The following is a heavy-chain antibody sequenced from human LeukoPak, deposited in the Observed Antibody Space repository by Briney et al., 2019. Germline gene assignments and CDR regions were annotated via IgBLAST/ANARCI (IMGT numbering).Heavy chain of an antibody. CDR3: ARAAEYSGYDSADY. J-gene: IGHJ4*02. CDR1: GFTFSDHY. V-gene: IGHV3-72*01. D-gene: IGHD5-12*01. CDR2: TRNKANTYTT. Sequence: GGSLRLSCAASGFTFSDHYMDWVRQAPGKGLEWVGRTRNKANTYTTEYAASVKGRFTISRDDSKNSLYLQMNSLETEDTAVYYCARAAEYSGYDSADYWGQGTLVTVSS.